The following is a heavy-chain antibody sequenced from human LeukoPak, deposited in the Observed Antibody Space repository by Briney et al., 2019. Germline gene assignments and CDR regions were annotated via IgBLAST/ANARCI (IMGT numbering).Heavy chain of an antibody. Sequence: PSETLSLTCTVSGGSISSSSYYWGWIRQPPGKGLEWIGSIYYSGSTYYNPSLKSRVTISVDTSKNQFSLKLSSVTAADTAVYYCARESLVGAGGYWGQGTLVTVSS. D-gene: IGHD1-26*01. J-gene: IGHJ4*02. CDR3: ARESLVGAGGY. V-gene: IGHV4-39*07. CDR2: IYYSGST. CDR1: GGSISSSSYY.